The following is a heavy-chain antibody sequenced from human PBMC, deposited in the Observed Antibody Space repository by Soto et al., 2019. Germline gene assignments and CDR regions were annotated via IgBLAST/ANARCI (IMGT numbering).Heavy chain of an antibody. CDR1: GFTFSPYW. V-gene: IGHV3-7*03. J-gene: IGHJ4*02. CDR3: ARGSNQDY. CDR2: INKDGSGK. D-gene: IGHD2-8*01. Sequence: DVQLVESGGDLVQPGGSLRLSCVASGFTFSPYWSSWVRQPPGRGLQWVATINKDGSGKYYADSVKGRFTISRDNARDSLYLQLTSLRAEDTAIYYCARGSNQDYWGQGTLVAVSS.